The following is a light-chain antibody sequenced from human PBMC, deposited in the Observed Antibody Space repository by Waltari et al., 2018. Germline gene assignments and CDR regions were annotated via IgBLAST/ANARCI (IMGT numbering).Light chain of an antibody. CDR2: AAS. CDR3: QQSSSSPWYT. V-gene: IGKV1-39*01. Sequence: DIRMTQSPSSLSASVGDRVTITCRASQNINNYLNWYQQKPGKAPKLLIYAASTLQRGVPSRFSGSGSGTDFTLTNSSLQPEDFATYYCQQSSSSPWYTFGQGTKLEI. J-gene: IGKJ2*01. CDR1: QNINNY.